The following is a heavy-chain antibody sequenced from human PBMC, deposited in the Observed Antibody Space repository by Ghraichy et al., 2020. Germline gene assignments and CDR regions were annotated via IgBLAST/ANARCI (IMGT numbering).Heavy chain of an antibody. J-gene: IGHJ5*02. D-gene: IGHD2-21*01. CDR1: GGSFSTSSYY. CDR3: ARHGSVIHRPMPNQAYNWFDP. CDR2: FDYSGNT. Sequence: ESLNISCTVSGGSFSTSSYYWGWIRQPPGRGLEWIGTFDYSGNTYYNPSLKSRVTISLDTSKNHFSLKLTSVTAADTAVYYCARHGSVIHRPMPNQAYNWFDPWGQGTLVTVSS. V-gene: IGHV4-39*01.